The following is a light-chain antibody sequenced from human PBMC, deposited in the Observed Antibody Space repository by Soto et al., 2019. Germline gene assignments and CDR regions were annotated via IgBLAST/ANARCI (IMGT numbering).Light chain of an antibody. CDR3: SSYTSSSTYV. CDR2: EVS. CDR1: SSDVGGYNY. Sequence: SALAHPASVAGSPGQSITISFTGTSSDVGGYNYVSWYQQHPGKAPKLMIYEVSNRPSGVSNRFSGSKSGNTASLTISGLQAEDEADYYCSSYTSSSTYVFGTGTKVTVL. J-gene: IGLJ1*01. V-gene: IGLV2-14*01.